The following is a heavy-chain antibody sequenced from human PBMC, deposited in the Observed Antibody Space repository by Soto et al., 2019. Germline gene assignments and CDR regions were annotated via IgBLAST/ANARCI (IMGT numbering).Heavy chain of an antibody. D-gene: IGHD3-22*01. V-gene: IGHV4-30-4*01. CDR3: ARARRGHSGYYSYGMDV. J-gene: IGHJ6*02. CDR1: GGSISSGDYY. Sequence: SETLSLTCTVSGGSISSGDYYWSWIRQPPGKGLEWIGYIYYSGSTYYNPSLKRRVTISVDTSKNQFSLKLSSVTAADTAVYYCARARRGHSGYYSYGMDVWGQGTTVTVSS. CDR2: IYYSGST.